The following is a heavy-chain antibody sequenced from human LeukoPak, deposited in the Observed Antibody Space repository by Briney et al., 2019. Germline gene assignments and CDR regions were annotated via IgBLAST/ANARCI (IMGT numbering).Heavy chain of an antibody. J-gene: IGHJ4*02. Sequence: HPSETLSLTCTVSGGSISSSSYYWGWIRQPPGKGLEWIGSIYYSGSTYYNPSLKSRVTISVDTSKNQFSLKLSSVTAADTAVYYCARIGGDGYHFDYWGQGTLVTVSS. CDR2: IYYSGST. D-gene: IGHD5-24*01. V-gene: IGHV4-39*07. CDR3: ARIGGDGYHFDY. CDR1: GGSISSSSYY.